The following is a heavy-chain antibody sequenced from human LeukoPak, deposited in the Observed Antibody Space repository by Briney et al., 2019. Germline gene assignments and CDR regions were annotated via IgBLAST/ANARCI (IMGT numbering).Heavy chain of an antibody. CDR1: GGSISSGSYY. D-gene: IGHD3-10*01. V-gene: IGHV4-61*02. CDR3: ARELPEGSYFDC. Sequence: SETLSLTCTVSGGSISSGSYYWSWIRQPAGKGLEWIGRIYTSGSTNYNPSLKSRVTISLDTSKNQFSLKLSSLTAADTAVFYCARELPEGSYFDCWGQGTLVTVSS. CDR2: IYTSGST. J-gene: IGHJ4*02.